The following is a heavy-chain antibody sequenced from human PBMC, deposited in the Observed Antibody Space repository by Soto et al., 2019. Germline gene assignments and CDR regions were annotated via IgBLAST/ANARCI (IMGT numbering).Heavy chain of an antibody. J-gene: IGHJ5*02. CDR2: IIPIFGTA. CDR3: ARPEAARHLNWFDP. CDR1: GGTFSSYA. D-gene: IGHD6-6*01. V-gene: IGHV1-69*13. Sequence: ASVKVSCKASGGTFSSYAISWVRQAPGQGLEWMGGIIPIFGTANYAQKFQGRVTITADESTSTAYMELSSLRSEDTAVYYCARPEAARHLNWFDPWGQGTMVTVPS.